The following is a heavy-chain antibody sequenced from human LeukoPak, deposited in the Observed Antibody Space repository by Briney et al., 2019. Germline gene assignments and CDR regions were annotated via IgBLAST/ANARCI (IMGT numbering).Heavy chain of an antibody. D-gene: IGHD6-13*01. CDR3: ASSSSWYSGFDY. V-gene: IGHV3-53*01. CDR1: GFTVSSNY. CDR2: IYSGDST. J-gene: IGHJ4*02. Sequence: GGSLRLSCAASGFTVSSNYMTWVRQAPGKGLEWVSVIYSGDSTYYADSVKGRFTISRDNSKNTLYLQMNSLRAEDTAVYYCASSSSWYSGFDYWGQGTLVTVSS.